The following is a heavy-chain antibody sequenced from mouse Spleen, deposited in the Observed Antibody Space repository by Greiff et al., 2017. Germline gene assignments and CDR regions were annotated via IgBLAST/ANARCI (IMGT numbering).Heavy chain of an antibody. CDR1: GYTFTDYA. CDR2: ISTYYGNT. J-gene: IGHJ2*01. D-gene: IGHD4-1*01. Sequence: VQLQESGPELVRPGVSVKISCKGSGYTFTDYAMHWVKQSHAKSLEWIGVISTYYGNTNYNQKFKGKATMTVDKSSSTAYMELARLTSEDSAIYYCARGSLTGADYWGQGTTLTVSS. CDR3: ARGSLTGADY. V-gene: IGHV1-67*01.